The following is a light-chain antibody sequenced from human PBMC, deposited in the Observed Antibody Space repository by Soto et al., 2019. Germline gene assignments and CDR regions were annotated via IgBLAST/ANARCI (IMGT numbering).Light chain of an antibody. Sequence: EIVLTQSPGTLSLSPGERATLSGRASKRFGTRSYLAWYQKKPGQAPRLLIYGASSRATGIPDRFSGSGSGTDFTLTISRLEPEDFAVYYCQQYGSSLTFGGGTKVEIK. V-gene: IGKV3-20*01. CDR2: GAS. J-gene: IGKJ4*01. CDR1: KRFGTRSY. CDR3: QQYGSSLT.